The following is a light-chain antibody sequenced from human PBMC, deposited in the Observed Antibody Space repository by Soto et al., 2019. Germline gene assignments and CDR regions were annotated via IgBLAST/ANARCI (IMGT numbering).Light chain of an antibody. CDR1: QSVSSN. CDR3: QQYNNWPRT. CDR2: GAS. Sequence: EIVMTQSPATLSVSPGERATLSCRASQSVSSNLAWYQQKPGQAPRLLIYGASTSATGIPARFSGSGSGTEFTLTISRVQSEDFAVYYCQQYNNWPRTFGQGTKVEIK. V-gene: IGKV3-15*01. J-gene: IGKJ1*01.